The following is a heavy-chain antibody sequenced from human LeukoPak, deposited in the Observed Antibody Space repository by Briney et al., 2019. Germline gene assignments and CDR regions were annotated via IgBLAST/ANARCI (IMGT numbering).Heavy chain of an antibody. V-gene: IGHV1-46*01. Sequence: GTSVKVSCKASGYTFTGYYMHWVRQAPGQGLEWIGIINPSGGSTSYAQKFQGRVTMTRDTSTSTVYMELSSLRSEDTAVYYCARDHSKAVAEYYFDYWGQGTLVTVSS. CDR1: GYTFTGYY. D-gene: IGHD6-19*01. J-gene: IGHJ4*02. CDR2: INPSGGST. CDR3: ARDHSKAVAEYYFDY.